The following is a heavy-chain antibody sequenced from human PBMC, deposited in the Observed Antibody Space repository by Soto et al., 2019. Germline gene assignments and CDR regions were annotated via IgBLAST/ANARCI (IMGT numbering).Heavy chain of an antibody. CDR2: IYHSGST. Sequence: SETLSLTCAVSGGSISSSNWWSWVRQPPGKGLEWIGEIYHSGSTNYNPSLKSRVTISVDKSKNQFSLKLSSVTAADTAVYYCATRSDYGDYVMGYWGQGTLVTVSS. CDR1: GGSISSSNW. J-gene: IGHJ4*02. V-gene: IGHV4-4*02. D-gene: IGHD4-17*01. CDR3: ATRSDYGDYVMGY.